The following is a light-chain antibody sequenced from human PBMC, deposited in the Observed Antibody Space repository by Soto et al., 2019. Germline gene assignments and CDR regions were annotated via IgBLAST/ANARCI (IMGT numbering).Light chain of an antibody. CDR2: DAS. CDR1: QSVSSY. Sequence: EIVLTQSPATLSLSPGERATLSCRASQSVSSYLAWYQQKAGQAPRLLIYDASNRATGIPARFSGSGSGTDFTLTISSLQPEDFAVYYCQQYNNWPPWTFGQGTKVDIK. V-gene: IGKV3-11*01. CDR3: QQYNNWPPWT. J-gene: IGKJ1*01.